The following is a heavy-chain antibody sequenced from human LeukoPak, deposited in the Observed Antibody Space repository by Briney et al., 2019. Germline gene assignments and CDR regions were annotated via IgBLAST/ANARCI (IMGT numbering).Heavy chain of an antibody. CDR2: IYPGDSDT. CDR3: ASLYDSSGEAAFDI. D-gene: IGHD3-22*01. V-gene: IGHV5-51*01. Sequence: GESLKISCKGSGYRVTSYWIGWVRQMPGKGLEWMGIIYPGDSDTRYSPSFQGQVTISADKSISTAYLQWSSLKASDTAMYYCASLYDSSGEAAFDIWGQGTMVTVSS. J-gene: IGHJ3*02. CDR1: GYRVTSYW.